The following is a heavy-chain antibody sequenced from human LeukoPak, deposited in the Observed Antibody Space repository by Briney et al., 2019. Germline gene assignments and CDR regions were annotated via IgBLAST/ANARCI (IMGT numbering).Heavy chain of an antibody. CDR3: ARHTSGEAFDI. J-gene: IGHJ3*02. D-gene: IGHD7-27*01. V-gene: IGHV3-23*01. CDR1: GFTFNSYA. CDR2: ITGGGDTT. Sequence: GGSLRLSCAASGFTFNSYAMTWVRQAPGKGLEWVSSITGGGDTTYYADSVRGRFTISRDKSKNTLDLQMNNLRAEDTAVYYCARHTSGEAFDIWGQGTMVTVSS.